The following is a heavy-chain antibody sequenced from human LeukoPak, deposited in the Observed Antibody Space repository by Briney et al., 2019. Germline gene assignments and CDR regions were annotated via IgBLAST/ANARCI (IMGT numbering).Heavy chain of an antibody. J-gene: IGHJ4*02. CDR1: GYSISSGYY. CDR2: IHHSGST. V-gene: IGHV4-38-2*02. Sequence: PSETLSLTCIVSGYSISSGYYWGWIRQPPGKGLEWIGNIHHSGSTYYNPSLKSRVTISLGTSKNQLSLKLSSVTAADTAVYYCARDLTLGFDYWGQGTLVTVSS. CDR3: ARDLTLGFDY.